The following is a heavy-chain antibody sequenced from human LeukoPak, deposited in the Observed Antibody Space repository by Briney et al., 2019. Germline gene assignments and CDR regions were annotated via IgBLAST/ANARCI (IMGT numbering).Heavy chain of an antibody. V-gene: IGHV3-49*04. Sequence: PGGSLRLSRTGSGFTFGDYPMSWVRQAPGKGLEWVGYITSKAHGGTTEFAASVKGRFTISRDDSKRIAYLQMNGLKTEDTAVYYCSRQRCPSGVCPLDYWGQGTLVTVSS. CDR2: ITSKAHGGTT. CDR1: GFTFGDYP. CDR3: SRQRCPSGVCPLDY. J-gene: IGHJ4*02. D-gene: IGHD2-8*01.